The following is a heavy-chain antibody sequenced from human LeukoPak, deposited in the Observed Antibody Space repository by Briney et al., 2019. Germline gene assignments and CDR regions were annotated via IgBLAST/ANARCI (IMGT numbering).Heavy chain of an antibody. V-gene: IGHV4-34*01. CDR2: INHSGST. CDR3: ARHYRQWLYHFDY. J-gene: IGHJ4*02. Sequence: SETLSLTCAVYGGSFSGYYWSWIRQPPGKGLEWIGEINHSGSTNYNPSLKSRVTISVDTSKNQFSLKLSSVTAADTAVYYCARHYRQWLYHFDYGAQETLVTVSS. CDR1: GGSFSGYY. D-gene: IGHD6-19*01.